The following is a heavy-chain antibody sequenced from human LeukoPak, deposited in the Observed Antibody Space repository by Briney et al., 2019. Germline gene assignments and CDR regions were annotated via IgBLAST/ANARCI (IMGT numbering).Heavy chain of an antibody. V-gene: IGHV4-34*01. CDR1: GGSFSGYY. CDR3: ARGQDVTYYFDY. D-gene: IGHD3-16*01. J-gene: IGHJ4*02. Sequence: SETLSLTCAVYGGSFSGYYWSWIRQPPGKGLEWIGEINHSGSSNYNPSLKSRVTISLDTSKNQFSLKLSSVTAADTAVYYCARGQDVTYYFDYWGQGTLVTVSS. CDR2: INHSGSS.